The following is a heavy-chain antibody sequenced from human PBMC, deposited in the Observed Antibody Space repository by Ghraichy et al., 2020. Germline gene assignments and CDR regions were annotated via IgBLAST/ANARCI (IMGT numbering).Heavy chain of an antibody. Sequence: GESLNISCAASGFIFSSYSMNWVRQTPGRGLEWISYISHTANTRYYADSVKGRFTISRDNAQNSVYLQMNSLRDEDSGVYYCARDRGYCDGGSCYRWHDYWGQGTLVTVSS. CDR1: GFIFSSYS. D-gene: IGHD2-15*01. CDR2: ISHTANTR. J-gene: IGHJ4*02. V-gene: IGHV3-48*02. CDR3: ARDRGYCDGGSCYRWHDY.